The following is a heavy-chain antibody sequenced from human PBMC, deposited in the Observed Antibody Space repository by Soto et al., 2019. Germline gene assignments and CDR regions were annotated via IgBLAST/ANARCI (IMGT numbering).Heavy chain of an antibody. Sequence: VQLVESGGGVVQPGRSLRLSCAASGFTFSDYAMHLVRQAPGKGLEWVAVVSHDGRNTHYADSVKGRFTIPRDSSKTTVYLAMTSLRAEDTDVYYCSKGGRQWLVTSDFNYWGQGALVTVSS. CDR2: VSHDGRNT. V-gene: IGHV3-30*18. D-gene: IGHD6-19*01. CDR1: GFTFSDYA. J-gene: IGHJ4*02. CDR3: SKGGRQWLVTSDFNY.